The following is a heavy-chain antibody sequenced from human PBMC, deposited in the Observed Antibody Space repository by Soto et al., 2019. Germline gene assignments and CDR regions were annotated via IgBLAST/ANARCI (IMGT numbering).Heavy chain of an antibody. Sequence: ASVKVSCKVSGYTLTELSMHWVRQATGKGLEWMGGFDLEDGIAIYAQKFQGRVTITADESMTTAYMDLSGLRSEDPAVYYCARGPDYVGYFDYWGQGTLVTVSS. CDR2: FDLEDGIA. CDR1: GYTLTELS. D-gene: IGHD4-17*01. CDR3: ARGPDYVGYFDY. V-gene: IGHV1-24*01. J-gene: IGHJ4*02.